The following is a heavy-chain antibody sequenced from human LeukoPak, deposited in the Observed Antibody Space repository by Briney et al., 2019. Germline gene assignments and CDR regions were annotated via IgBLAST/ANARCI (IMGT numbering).Heavy chain of an antibody. J-gene: IGHJ2*01. D-gene: IGHD2-2*01. Sequence: GGSLRLSCEASGFTVTSNYMSWVRQAPGKGLEWVSVVYSGGYTNDADSVKGRFTMSRDTSKNTVYLQMSGLRAEDTAVYYCVSPTTPARNWYFDLWGRGTLVTVSS. CDR3: VSPTTPARNWYFDL. CDR2: VYSGGYT. V-gene: IGHV3-66*01. CDR1: GFTVTSNY.